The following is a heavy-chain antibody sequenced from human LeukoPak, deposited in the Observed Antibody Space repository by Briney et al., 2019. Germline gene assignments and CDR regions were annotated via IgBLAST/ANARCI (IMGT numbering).Heavy chain of an antibody. D-gene: IGHD2-2*03. CDR3: ARAGAGYCSTTSCYYFDY. CDR1: GFTFSSYS. V-gene: IGHV3-48*01. CDR2: ISRSSSTI. J-gene: IGHJ4*02. Sequence: PGGSLRLSCVASGFTFSSYSMNWLRQAPGKGLEWGSYISRSSSTIYYAGSVKGRLTISRDNGKNSLYLQMNSLRAEDTAVYYCARAGAGYCSTTSCYYFDYWGQGTLVTVSS.